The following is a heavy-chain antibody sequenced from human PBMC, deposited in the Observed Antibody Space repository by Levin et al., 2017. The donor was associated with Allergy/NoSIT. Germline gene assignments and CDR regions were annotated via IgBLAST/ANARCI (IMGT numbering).Heavy chain of an antibody. J-gene: IGHJ4*02. CDR3: ARERGGRQAWDY. D-gene: IGHD1-26*01. CDR1: GFTVSDSY. CDR2: IYTTGAT. Sequence: GGSLRLSCAASGFTVSDSYMSWVRQDPGRGLEWVSTIYTTGATHYPASVKGRFTISRDNSKNTLYLQMNSLRAEDTAIYYCARERGGRQAWDYWGQGTLVTVSS. V-gene: IGHV3-53*01.